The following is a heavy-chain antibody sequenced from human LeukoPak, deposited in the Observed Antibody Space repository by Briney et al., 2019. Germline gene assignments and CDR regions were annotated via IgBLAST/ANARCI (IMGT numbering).Heavy chain of an antibody. CDR1: GFTFSSYS. CDR2: ISSSSSYI. V-gene: IGHV3-21*01. CDR3: ARDTKRLYYYDSSGLPDY. J-gene: IGHJ4*02. D-gene: IGHD3-22*01. Sequence: PGGSLRLSCAASGFTFSSYSMTWVRQAPGKGLEWVSSISSSSSYIYYADSVKGRFTISRDNAKNSLYLQMNSLRAEDTAVYYCARDTKRLYYYDSSGLPDYWGQGTLVTVSS.